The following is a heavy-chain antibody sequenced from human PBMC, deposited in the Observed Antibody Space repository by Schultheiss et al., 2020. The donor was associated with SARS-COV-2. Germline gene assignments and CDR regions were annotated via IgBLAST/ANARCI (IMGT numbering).Heavy chain of an antibody. CDR2: IRSKAYGGTT. CDR3: TRVRGRLSWFRSFYYMDV. Sequence: GGSLRLSCAASGFAFSDFAMHWVRQAPGKGLEWVGFIRSKAYGGTTEYAASVKGRFTISRDDSKSIAYLQMNSLKTEDTAVYYCTRVRGRLSWFRSFYYMDVWGKGTTVTVSS. D-gene: IGHD3-10*01. J-gene: IGHJ6*03. V-gene: IGHV3-49*04. CDR1: GFAFSDFA.